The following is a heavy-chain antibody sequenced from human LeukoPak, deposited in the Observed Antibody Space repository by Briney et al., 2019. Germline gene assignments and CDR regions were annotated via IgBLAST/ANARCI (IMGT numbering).Heavy chain of an antibody. Sequence: GGSLRLSCAASGFTFRSYGMHWVRQAPGKGLEWVAFTRYDGNNKYYADSVKGRFTISRDNSKNTVYLQMNSLRAEDTAVYYCAKDQYFVTGYYSHMDVWGKGTTVTISS. CDR1: GFTFRSYG. J-gene: IGHJ6*03. CDR2: TRYDGNNK. V-gene: IGHV3-30*02. D-gene: IGHD2-21*02. CDR3: AKDQYFVTGYYSHMDV.